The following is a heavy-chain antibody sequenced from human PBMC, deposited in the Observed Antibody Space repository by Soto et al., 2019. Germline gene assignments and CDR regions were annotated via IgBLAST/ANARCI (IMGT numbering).Heavy chain of an antibody. CDR1: GFTFSSYG. CDR2: ISYDGSNK. Sequence: QVQLVESGGGVVQPGRSLRLSCAASGFTFSSYGMHWVRQAPGKGLEWVAVISYDGSNKYYADSVKGRFTISRDNSKNQLYLQMNSLRAEDTAVYYCAKDISSSSGYVERIFDPWGQGTLVTVSS. J-gene: IGHJ5*02. CDR3: AKDISSSSGYVERIFDP. V-gene: IGHV3-30*18. D-gene: IGHD6-13*01.